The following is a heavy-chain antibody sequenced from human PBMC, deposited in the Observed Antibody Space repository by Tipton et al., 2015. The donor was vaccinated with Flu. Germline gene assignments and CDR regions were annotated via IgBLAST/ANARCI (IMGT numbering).Heavy chain of an antibody. V-gene: IGHV4-4*07. CDR1: GFTFDSYA. CDR2: LYTAGGT. J-gene: IGHJ4*02. D-gene: IGHD3-16*01. CDR3: ARQRSYYDTSGPRGGGFYLDY. Sequence: LSCAASGFTFDSYAMHWVRQPAGKGLEWIGRLYTAGGTTYNSSLKSRVTISLDTPKNQFSLSLNSVTAADTAVYFCARQRSYYDTSGPRGGGFYLDYWGQGALVTVSS.